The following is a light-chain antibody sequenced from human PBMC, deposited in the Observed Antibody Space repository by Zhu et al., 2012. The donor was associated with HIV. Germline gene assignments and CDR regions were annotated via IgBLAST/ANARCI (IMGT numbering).Light chain of an antibody. J-gene: IGKJ4*01. CDR1: QSVSNN. CDR2: GAS. Sequence: EIVLTQSPATLSLSPGERATLSCRASQSVSNNLAWYQQKPGQAPRLLIYGASNRATGIAARFSGSGSRTDFTLTISSLEPEDFAVYYCQQGSNWPPGLTFGGGTKVEIK. V-gene: IGKV3-11*01. CDR3: QQGSNWPPGLT.